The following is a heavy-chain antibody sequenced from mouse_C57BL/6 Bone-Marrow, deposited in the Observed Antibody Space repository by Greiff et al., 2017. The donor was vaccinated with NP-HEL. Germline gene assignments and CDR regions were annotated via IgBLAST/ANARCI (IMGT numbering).Heavy chain of an antibody. CDR1: GFTFSDYY. J-gene: IGHJ4*01. V-gene: IGHV5-12*01. CDR2: ISNGGGST. D-gene: IGHD1-1*01. CDR3: AFYGSSRGAMDY. Sequence: EVKVVESGGGLVQPGGSLKLSCAASGFTFSDYYMYWVRQTPEKRLEWVAYISNGGGSTYYPDTVKGRFTISRDNAKNTLYLQMSRLKSEDTAMYYCAFYGSSRGAMDYWGQGTSVTVSS.